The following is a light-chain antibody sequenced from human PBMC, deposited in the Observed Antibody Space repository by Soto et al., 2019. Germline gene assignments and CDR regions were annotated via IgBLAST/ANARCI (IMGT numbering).Light chain of an antibody. CDR3: QQSYSTPPT. CDR1: QSISSY. J-gene: IGKJ2*01. V-gene: IGKV1-39*01. CDR2: AAS. Sequence: DIQMPQSPYSLSASVGDRVTITCRASQSISSYLNWYQQKPGKAPKLLIYAASSLQSGVPSRFSGSGSGTDFTLTISSLQPEDFATYYCQQSYSTPPTFGQGTKLEIK.